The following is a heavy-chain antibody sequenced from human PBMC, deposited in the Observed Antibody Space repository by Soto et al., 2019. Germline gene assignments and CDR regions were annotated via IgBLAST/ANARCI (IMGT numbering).Heavy chain of an antibody. CDR3: AKSSNYYYYGMDV. Sequence: GGSLRLSCAASGFTFSGYSMFWVRQAPGKGLEYVSAINTNGVNTFYAKSVKGRFTISRDNSKNTMYLQMNSLRAEDTAVYYCAKSSNYYYYGMDVWGQGTTVTVSS. D-gene: IGHD6-6*01. CDR2: INTNGVNT. J-gene: IGHJ6*02. V-gene: IGHV3-64*01. CDR1: GFTFSGYS.